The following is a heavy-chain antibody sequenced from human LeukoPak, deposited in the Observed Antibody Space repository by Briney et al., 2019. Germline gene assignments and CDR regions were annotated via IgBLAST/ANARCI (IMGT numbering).Heavy chain of an antibody. J-gene: IGHJ4*02. CDR1: GGSFSAYS. Sequence: PSETLSLTCAVKGGSFSAYSWSWTRQSPGRGLEWIGEIISGGGVIYNPSLESRATISGDTSENQFSLSLTSVTAADTAVYYCASQPTTEIGIDYWGQGTLVTVSS. D-gene: IGHD4-11*01. CDR3: ASQPTTEIGIDY. CDR2: IISGGGV. V-gene: IGHV4-34*12.